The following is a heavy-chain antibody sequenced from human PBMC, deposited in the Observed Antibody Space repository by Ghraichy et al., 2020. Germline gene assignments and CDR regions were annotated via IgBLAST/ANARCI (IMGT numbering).Heavy chain of an antibody. Sequence: GGSLRLSCAASGFTFSSYSMNWVRQAPGKGLEWVSYIIDRSRIHYADSVKGRFTISRDNVRKSLYLQMKSLRDEDTAVYYCAGGSSTTDAFDTWGQGTMDTVSS. V-gene: IGHV3-48*02. CDR3: AGGSSTTDAFDT. J-gene: IGHJ3*02. CDR2: IIDRSRI. D-gene: IGHD1-14*01. CDR1: GFTFSSYS.